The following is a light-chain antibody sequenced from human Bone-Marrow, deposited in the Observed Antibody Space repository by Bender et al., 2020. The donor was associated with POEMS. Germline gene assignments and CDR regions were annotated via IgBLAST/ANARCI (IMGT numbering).Light chain of an antibody. CDR2: SNT. CDR1: SSNIWANYD. V-gene: IGLV1-40*01. J-gene: IGLJ2*01. Sequence: QSVLTQAPSVSGAPGQRVTISCTGSSSNIWANYDVHWYQQLPGTDPRLLIYSNTDRPSWVPERFSASKSGTSASLAITGLQAEDEADYYCQSYDDSLSAVVFGGGTKVTVL. CDR3: QSYDDSLSAVV.